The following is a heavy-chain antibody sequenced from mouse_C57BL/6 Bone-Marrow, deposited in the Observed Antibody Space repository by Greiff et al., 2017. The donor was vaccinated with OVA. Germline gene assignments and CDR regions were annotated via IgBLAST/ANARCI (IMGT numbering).Heavy chain of an antibody. CDR2: ISSGSSTI. Sequence: EVKLVESGGGLVKPGGSLKLSCAASGFTFSDYGMHWVRQAPEKGLEWVAYISSGSSTIYYADTVKGRFTISRDNAKNTLFLQMTSLRSEDTAMYYCARYLKSNYDYWGQGTTLTVSS. V-gene: IGHV5-17*01. J-gene: IGHJ2*01. CDR1: GFTFSDYG. D-gene: IGHD2-5*01. CDR3: ARYLKSNYDY.